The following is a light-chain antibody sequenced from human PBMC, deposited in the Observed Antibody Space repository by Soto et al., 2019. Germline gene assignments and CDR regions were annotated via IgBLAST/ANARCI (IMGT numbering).Light chain of an antibody. Sequence: QSVVTQPRSVSGSPGQSVTISCTGTSSDVGGHNYVSWYQQHPGKAPKLMISDVSRRPSGVPDRFSGSKSGNTASLTISGLQAEDEADYYCCSYAGGYSYVFGTGTKLTVL. CDR2: DVS. J-gene: IGLJ1*01. CDR1: SSDVGGHNY. V-gene: IGLV2-11*01. CDR3: CSYAGGYSYV.